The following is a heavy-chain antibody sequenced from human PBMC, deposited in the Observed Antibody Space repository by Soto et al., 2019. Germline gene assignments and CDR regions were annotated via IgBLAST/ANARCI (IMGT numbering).Heavy chain of an antibody. V-gene: IGHV3-53*01. J-gene: IGHJ4*02. CDR3: ESWGGLYYFDY. CDR2: IYSGGST. D-gene: IGHD7-27*01. Sequence: WSLRLSCAASGFPVSSNYMSWVRQAPGKGLEWVSVIYSGGSTYYADSVKGRFTISRDNSKNTLYLQMNSLRAEDTAVYSCESWGGLYYFDYWGQGTLVTVSS. CDR1: GFPVSSNY.